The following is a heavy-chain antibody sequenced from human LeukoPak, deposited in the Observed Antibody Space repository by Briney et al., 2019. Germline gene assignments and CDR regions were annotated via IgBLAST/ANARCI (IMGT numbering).Heavy chain of an antibody. D-gene: IGHD6-19*01. Sequence: ASVKVSCTASGGTFSSYAISWVRQAPGQGLEWMGGIIPIFGTANYAQKFQGRVTITADESTSTAYMELSSLRSEDTAVYYCAKGQYSSGWYPFDYWGQGTLVTVSS. J-gene: IGHJ4*02. CDR3: AKGQYSSGWYPFDY. CDR1: GGTFSSYA. CDR2: IIPIFGTA. V-gene: IGHV1-69*13.